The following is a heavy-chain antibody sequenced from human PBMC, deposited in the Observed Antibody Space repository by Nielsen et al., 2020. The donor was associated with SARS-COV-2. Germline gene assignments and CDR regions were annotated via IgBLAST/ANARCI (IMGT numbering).Heavy chain of an antibody. D-gene: IGHD3-3*01. CDR3: ARGVPYVLRFLEWSSNYFDY. CDR2: INHSGST. CDR1: GESLNGFY. V-gene: IGHV4-34*01. J-gene: IGHJ4*02. Sequence: ETLSPTCAVYGESLNGFYWGWIRQPPGKGLEWIGQINHSGSTNYNPSLKSRVTISVDTSKNQFSLKLSSVTAADTAVYYCARGVPYVLRFLEWSSNYFDYWGQGTLVTVSS.